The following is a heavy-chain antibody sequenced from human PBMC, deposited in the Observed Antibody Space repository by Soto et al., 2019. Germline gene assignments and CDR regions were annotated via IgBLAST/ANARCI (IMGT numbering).Heavy chain of an antibody. CDR3: AKDLRREYSGYDTIGRDFDY. D-gene: IGHD5-12*01. V-gene: IGHV3-23*01. J-gene: IGHJ4*02. Sequence: EVQLLESGGGLVQPGGSLRLSCAASGFTFSSYAMSWVRQAPGKGLEWVSAISGSGGSTYYADSVKGRFTISRDNSKNTLYLQMSSLRAEDTAVYYCAKDLRREYSGYDTIGRDFDYWGQGTLVTVSS. CDR2: ISGSGGST. CDR1: GFTFSSYA.